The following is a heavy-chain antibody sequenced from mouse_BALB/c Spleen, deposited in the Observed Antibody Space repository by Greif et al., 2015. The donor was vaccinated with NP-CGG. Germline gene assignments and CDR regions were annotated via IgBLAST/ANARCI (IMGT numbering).Heavy chain of an antibody. CDR1: GFSLTSYG. J-gene: IGHJ4*01. Sequence: VKLMESGPDLVAPSQSLSITCTVSGFSLTSYGVHWVRQPPGKGLEWLVVIWSDGSTTYNSALKSRLSISKDNSKSQVFLKMNSLQTDDTAMYYCARHVYGNYAMDYWGQGTSVTVSS. CDR2: IWSDGST. D-gene: IGHD2-1*01. V-gene: IGHV2-6-2*01. CDR3: ARHVYGNYAMDY.